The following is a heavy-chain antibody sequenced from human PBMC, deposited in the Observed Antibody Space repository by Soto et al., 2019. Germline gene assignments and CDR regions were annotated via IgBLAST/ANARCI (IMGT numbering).Heavy chain of an antibody. Sequence: PSETLSLTCTVSGGSISSYYWNWIRQSPSRGLEWLGRTYYRSKWYNDYAVSVKSRITINPDTSKNQFSLQLNSVTPEDTAVYYCASGSTGWYTRGQGTLVTVSS. CDR1: GGSISSYY. CDR2: TYYRSKWYN. V-gene: IGHV6-1*01. J-gene: IGHJ4*02. D-gene: IGHD6-19*01. CDR3: ASGSTGWYT.